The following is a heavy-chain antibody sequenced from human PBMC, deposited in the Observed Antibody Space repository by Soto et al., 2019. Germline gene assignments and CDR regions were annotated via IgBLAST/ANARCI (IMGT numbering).Heavy chain of an antibody. J-gene: IGHJ4*02. V-gene: IGHV3-33*08. CDR3: VRGEGGWETY. Sequence: PGGSLRLSCAASGFTFSSYAMHWVRQAPGKGLEWVAGIWYDGSNKYYADSVKGRFTISRDNAKNTLYLQMNSLRAEDTAVYYCVRGEGGWETYWGQGTLVTVSS. D-gene: IGHD6-19*01. CDR1: GFTFSSYA. CDR2: IWYDGSNK.